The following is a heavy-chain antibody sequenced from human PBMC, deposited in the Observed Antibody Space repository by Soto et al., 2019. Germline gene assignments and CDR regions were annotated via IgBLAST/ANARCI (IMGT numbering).Heavy chain of an antibody. V-gene: IGHV4-4*08. CDR1: GGSISNYY. J-gene: IGHJ6*02. CDR3: ARKGVGALPCLVGG. D-gene: IGHD1-26*01. Sequence: QVPLQESGPGLVKPSETLSLSCTVSGGSISNYYWSWFRQTPGKGLEWIGYVHDSWGSNYNPSLKGWIRKTIDTSKGQFPLKPTFVAAPDPAVYFWARKGVGALPCLVGGWGQGTTVTVSS. CDR2: VHDSWGS.